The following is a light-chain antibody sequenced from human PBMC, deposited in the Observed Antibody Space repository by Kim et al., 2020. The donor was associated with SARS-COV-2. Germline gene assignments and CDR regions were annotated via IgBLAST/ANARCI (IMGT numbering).Light chain of an antibody. Sequence: VAPGQTAGITSSCDKLWEKYACWYQQKPGQYPVLVIYQESKRPSAMTERFSGSNSGNKAALTISGTQAMVDADYYCQAWDSSTAYVFGTGTKVTVL. J-gene: IGLJ1*01. CDR1: KLWEKY. V-gene: IGLV3-1*01. CDR3: QAWDSSTAYV. CDR2: QES.